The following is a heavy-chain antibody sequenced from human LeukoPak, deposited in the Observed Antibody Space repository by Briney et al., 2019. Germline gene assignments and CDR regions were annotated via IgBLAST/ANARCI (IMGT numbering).Heavy chain of an antibody. J-gene: IGHJ3*02. D-gene: IGHD6-13*01. CDR3: AREGSSWYYAFDI. V-gene: IGHV4-38-2*02. CDR1: GYSISSGYY. CDR2: IYHSGST. Sequence: SETLSLTCAVSGYSISSGYYWGWIRQPPGKGLEWIGSIYHSGSTYYNPSLKSRVTISVDTSKNQFSLKLSSVTAADMAVYYCAREGSSWYYAFDIWGQGTMVTVSS.